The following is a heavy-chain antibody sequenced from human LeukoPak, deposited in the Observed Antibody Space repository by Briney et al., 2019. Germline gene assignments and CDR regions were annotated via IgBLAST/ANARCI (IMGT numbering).Heavy chain of an antibody. Sequence: SGGSLRLSCAASGFTFSSYAMSWVRQAPGKGLEWVSAISGSGGSTYYADSVKGRVTISRDNSKKMLYLQMNSLRAGDTAVYYCAKDPELQLWIAAFFDYWGQGTLVTVSS. CDR2: ISGSGGST. V-gene: IGHV3-23*01. D-gene: IGHD5-18*01. CDR1: GFTFSSYA. CDR3: AKDPELQLWIAAFFDY. J-gene: IGHJ4*02.